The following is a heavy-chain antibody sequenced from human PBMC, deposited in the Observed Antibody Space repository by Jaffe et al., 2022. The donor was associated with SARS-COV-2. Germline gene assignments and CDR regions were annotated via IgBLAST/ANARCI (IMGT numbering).Heavy chain of an antibody. J-gene: IGHJ6*02. V-gene: IGHV3-9*01. CDR3: AKDIGHGGSSSGYYYYGMDV. CDR2: ISWNSGSI. Sequence: EVQLVESGGGLVQPGRSLRLSCAASGFTFDDYAMHWVRQAPGKGLEWVSGISWNSGSIGYADSVKGRFTISRDNAKNSLYLQMNSLRAEDTALYYCAKDIGHGGSSSGYYYYGMDVWGQGTTVTVSS. D-gene: IGHD6-6*01. CDR1: GFTFDDYA.